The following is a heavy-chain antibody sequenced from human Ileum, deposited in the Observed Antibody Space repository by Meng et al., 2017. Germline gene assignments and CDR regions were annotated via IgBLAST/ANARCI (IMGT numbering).Heavy chain of an antibody. CDR1: GGSVSTSDYQ. V-gene: IGHV4-61*08. CDR2: AGT. D-gene: IGHD7-27*01. CDR3: ARDHWGSLDY. Sequence: QEQVRELGPGLVRPSETPSPICTVSGGSVSTSDYQWGWIRQPPGKGLEWIGYAGTNYNPSLKSRVTISVDTSKRQFSLKLTSVTAADTAVYYCARDHWGSLDYWGQGILVTVFS. J-gene: IGHJ4*02.